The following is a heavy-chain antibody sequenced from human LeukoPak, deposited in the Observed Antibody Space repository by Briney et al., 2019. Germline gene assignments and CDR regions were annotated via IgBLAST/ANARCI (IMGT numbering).Heavy chain of an antibody. CDR3: ARPYYYGSGSRGSHYYYYMDV. J-gene: IGHJ6*03. D-gene: IGHD3-10*01. CDR1: GYSFTSYW. CDR2: IYPGDSDT. Sequence: GESLKISCKGSGYSFTSYWIVWVRQMPGKGLEGMGIIYPGDSDTRYSPYFHGQVTISADKSISTAYLQWSSLKASDTAMYYCARPYYYGSGSRGSHYYYYMDVWGKGTTVSVSS. V-gene: IGHV5-51*01.